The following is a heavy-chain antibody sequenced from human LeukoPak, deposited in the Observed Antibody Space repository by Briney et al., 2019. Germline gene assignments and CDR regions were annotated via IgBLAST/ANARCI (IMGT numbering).Heavy chain of an antibody. V-gene: IGHV4-38-2*02. J-gene: IGHJ5*02. D-gene: IGHD7-27*01. Sequence: SETLSLTCTVSGYSISSGYYWGWIRQPPGKGLEWIGSIYHSGSTYYNPSLKSRVTISEDTSKNQFSLKLSSVTAADTAVYYCARGNWGRGGYNWFDPWGQGTLVTVSS. CDR2: IYHSGST. CDR1: GYSISSGYY. CDR3: ARGNWGRGGYNWFDP.